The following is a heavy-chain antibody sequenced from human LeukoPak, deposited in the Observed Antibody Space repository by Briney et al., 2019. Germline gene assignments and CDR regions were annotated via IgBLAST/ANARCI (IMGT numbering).Heavy chain of an antibody. J-gene: IGHJ4*02. CDR3: ARDPYYCDSSGYYLDY. V-gene: IGHV3-33*01. CDR1: GFTFSSYG. CDR2: IWYDGSNK. Sequence: PGRSLRLSCAASGFTFSSYGMHWVRQAPGKGLEWVAVIWYDGSNKYYADSVKGRFTISRDNSKNTLYLQMNSLRAEDTAVYYCARDPYYCDSSGYYLDYWGQGTLVTVSS. D-gene: IGHD3-22*01.